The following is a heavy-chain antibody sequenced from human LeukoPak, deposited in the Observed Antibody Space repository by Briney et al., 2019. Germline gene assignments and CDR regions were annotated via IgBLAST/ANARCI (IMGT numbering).Heavy chain of an antibody. CDR2: FDFEDGET. D-gene: IGHD1-26*01. Sequence: GASVKVSCKVSGYTLTELSMRWVRPAPGKGLWWMGGFDFEDGETTYAQKFQGRVTMTEDTPTDTAYMDPRSLRSEDTAVYYCATELPSGLLSYWGQGTLVSVSS. CDR3: ATELPSGLLSY. V-gene: IGHV1-24*01. J-gene: IGHJ4*02. CDR1: GYTLTELS.